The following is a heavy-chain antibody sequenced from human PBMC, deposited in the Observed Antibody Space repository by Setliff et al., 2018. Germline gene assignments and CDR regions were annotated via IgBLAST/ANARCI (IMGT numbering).Heavy chain of an antibody. CDR3: VTDPPFSGWSFDS. Sequence: GGSLRLSCAASGFTFSSYTMNWVRQAPGQGLEWVAMIWSDGNNQFYPGSVKGRFTVSRDNSKNTLYLQMNSLRVEDTAVYYCVTDPPFSGWSFDSWGQGTLVTVSS. J-gene: IGHJ4*02. CDR2: IWSDGNNQ. V-gene: IGHV3-33*08. CDR1: GFTFSSYT. D-gene: IGHD6-19*01.